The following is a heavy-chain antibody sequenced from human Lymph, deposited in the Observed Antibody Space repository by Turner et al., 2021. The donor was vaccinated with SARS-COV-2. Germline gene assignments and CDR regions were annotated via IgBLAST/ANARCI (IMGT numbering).Heavy chain of an antibody. V-gene: IGHV1-2*02. Sequence: QVQLVQSGAEVKKPGASTTVSCKASGYTFTGSYMHWVRQAPGQGLEWMGWINPNSGGTNYAQKFQGRVTMTRDTSISAAYMELSRLRSDDTAVYYCARDVERYNDFWSGYSGGYGMDVWGQGTTVTVSS. D-gene: IGHD3-3*01. J-gene: IGHJ6*02. CDR2: INPNSGGT. CDR1: GYTFTGSY. CDR3: ARDVERYNDFWSGYSGGYGMDV.